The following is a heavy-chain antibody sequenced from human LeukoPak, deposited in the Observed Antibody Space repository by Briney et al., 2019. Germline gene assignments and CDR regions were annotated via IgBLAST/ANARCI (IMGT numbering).Heavy chain of an antibody. CDR2: IYTSGST. CDR3: ARGTMIGDWFDP. D-gene: IGHD3-22*01. J-gene: IGHJ5*02. V-gene: IGHV4-61*02. CDR1: GGSISSGSYY. Sequence: PSQTLSLICTVSGGSISSGSYYWSWIRQPAGKGLEWIGRIYTSGSTNYNPSLKSRVTISVDTSKNQFSLKLSSVTAADTAVYYCARGTMIGDWFDPWGQGTLVTVSS.